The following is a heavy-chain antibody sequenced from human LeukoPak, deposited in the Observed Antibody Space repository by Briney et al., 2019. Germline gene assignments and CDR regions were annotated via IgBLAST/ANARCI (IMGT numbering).Heavy chain of an antibody. D-gene: IGHD3-3*01. CDR3: ARSYDFWSGYYSFDY. J-gene: IGHJ4*02. CDR2: IYTSGST. CDR1: GGSSSSGSYY. V-gene: IGHV4-61*02. Sequence: SQTLSLTCTVSGGSSSSGSYYWSWIRQPAGKGLEWIGRIYTSGSTSYNPSLKSRVTISVDTSKNQFSLKLSSVTAADTAVYYCARSYDFWSGYYSFDYWGQGTLVTVSS.